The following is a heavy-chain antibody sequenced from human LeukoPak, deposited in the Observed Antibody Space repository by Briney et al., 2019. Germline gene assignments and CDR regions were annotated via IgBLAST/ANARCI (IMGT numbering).Heavy chain of an antibody. J-gene: IGHJ3*02. V-gene: IGHV3-30*18. CDR3: AKDRLDRTLRGDGSDI. CDR1: GFNFATYG. CDR2: ISYDGSNK. Sequence: GRSLRLSCAASGFNFATYGMNWVRQAPGKGLEWVAVISYDGSNKYYSDSVKGRFTISRDNSKNTLYLQMNSLRDEDTAVYYCAKDRLDRTLRGDGSDIRGQGTMVTVSS. D-gene: IGHD2-2*03.